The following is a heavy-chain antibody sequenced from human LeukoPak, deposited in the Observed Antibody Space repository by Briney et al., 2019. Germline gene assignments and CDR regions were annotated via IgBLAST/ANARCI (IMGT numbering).Heavy chain of an antibody. Sequence: SETLSLTCTVSGGSISSGSYYWSWIRQPAGKGLEWIGRIYTSGSTNYNPSLKSRVTISVDTSKNQFSLKLSSVTAADTAVYYCASTTHKKSRGYSYGGFDYWGQGTLVTVSS. J-gene: IGHJ4*02. CDR2: IYTSGST. D-gene: IGHD5-18*01. CDR1: GGSISSGSYY. CDR3: ASTTHKKSRGYSYGGFDY. V-gene: IGHV4-61*02.